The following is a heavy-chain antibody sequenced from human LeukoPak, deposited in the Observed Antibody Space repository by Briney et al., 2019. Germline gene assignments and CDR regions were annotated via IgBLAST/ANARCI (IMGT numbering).Heavy chain of an antibody. Sequence: AETLSLTCTVSGGSISSYYWSWPRQPAGRGREWMGHLYTCGINNYNPSLKTRVTMSVDTSKNQFSLKLSSESAADTAVYYRARDSCNALSGSYENWFDPWGQGTLVTVSS. D-gene: IGHD1-26*01. J-gene: IGHJ5*02. CDR2: LYTCGIN. CDR1: GGSISSYY. CDR3: ARDSCNALSGSYENWFDP. V-gene: IGHV4-4*07.